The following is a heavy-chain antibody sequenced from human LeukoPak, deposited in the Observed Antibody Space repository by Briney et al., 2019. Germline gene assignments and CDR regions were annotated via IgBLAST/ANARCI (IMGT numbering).Heavy chain of an antibody. CDR3: VKDMGTPGDN. CDR1: GFPFSTYA. D-gene: IGHD7-27*01. J-gene: IGHJ4*02. Sequence: GGSLRLSCSASGFPFSTYAMSWVRQAPAKGLEWVSTLTGGGSTIFYADSVKGRFTISRDNSASTLYLQMNSLRVEDTAVYYCVKDMGTPGDNWGQGTLVTVSS. V-gene: IGHV3-23*01. CDR2: LTGGGSTI.